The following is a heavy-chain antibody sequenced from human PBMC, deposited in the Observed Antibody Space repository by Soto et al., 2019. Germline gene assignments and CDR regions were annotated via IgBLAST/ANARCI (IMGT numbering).Heavy chain of an antibody. D-gene: IGHD7-27*01. Sequence: SQTLSLTCAISGDSVPSNSAAWNWIRQSPSRVLEWLGRTYYRSKWYNDYAVSVKSRITINPDTSKNQVSLQLNYVAPEDTALDYCARAVETGDPLLRYFDLWGRGTLVTVSS. CDR2: TYYRSKWYN. J-gene: IGHJ2*01. V-gene: IGHV6-1*01. CDR3: ARAVETGDPLLRYFDL. CDR1: GDSVPSNSAA.